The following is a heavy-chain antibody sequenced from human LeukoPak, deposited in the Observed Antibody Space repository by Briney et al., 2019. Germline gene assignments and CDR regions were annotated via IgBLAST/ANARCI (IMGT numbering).Heavy chain of an antibody. Sequence: ASVKVSCKASGYTFTSYYMHWVRQAPGQGLEWMGIINPSGGSTSYAQKFQGRVTMTRDTSTSTVYMELSSLRSEDTDVYYCARWGRANTYYDYVWGSYRPAFWYWGKGTLVTVSS. CDR1: GYTFTSYY. V-gene: IGHV1-46*01. CDR3: ARWGRANTYYDYVWGSYRPAFWY. CDR2: INPSGGST. D-gene: IGHD3-16*02. J-gene: IGHJ4*02.